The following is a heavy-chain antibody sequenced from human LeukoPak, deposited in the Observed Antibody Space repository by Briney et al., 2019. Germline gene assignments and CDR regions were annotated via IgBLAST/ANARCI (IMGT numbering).Heavy chain of an antibody. V-gene: IGHV3-74*01. CDR2: INSDGSST. Sequence: PGGSLRLSCAASGFTFSSYWMHWVRQAPGKGLMWVSRINSDGSSTSYADSVKGRFTISRDNAKNTLYLQMNSLRAEDTAVYYCAREYYDSSGYYGYWGQGTLVTVSS. J-gene: IGHJ4*02. CDR1: GFTFSSYW. CDR3: AREYYDSSGYYGY. D-gene: IGHD3-22*01.